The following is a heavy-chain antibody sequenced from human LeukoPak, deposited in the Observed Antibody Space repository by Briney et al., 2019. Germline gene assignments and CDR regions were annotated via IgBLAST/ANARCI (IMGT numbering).Heavy chain of an antibody. V-gene: IGHV3-30*02. J-gene: IGHJ3*02. CDR3: AKDGYCSGGSCYIDAFDI. D-gene: IGHD2-15*01. CDR2: IRYDGSNK. CDR1: GFTFSSYG. Sequence: PGGSLRLSCAASGFTFSSYGMHWVRQAPGKGLEWVAFIRYDGSNKYYADSVKGRFTISRDNSKNTLCLQMNSLRAEDTAVYYCAKDGYCSGGSCYIDAFDIWGQGTMVAVSS.